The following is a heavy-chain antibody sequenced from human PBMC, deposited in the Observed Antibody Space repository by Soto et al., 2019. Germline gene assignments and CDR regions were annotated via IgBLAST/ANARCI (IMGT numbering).Heavy chain of an antibody. V-gene: IGHV3-23*01. CDR2: ISGSGGST. CDR1: GFPFIRYA. CDR3: AKFIGIAAAGARFRWFDP. J-gene: IGHJ5*02. D-gene: IGHD6-13*01. Sequence: GWSLRLSCAASGFPFIRYAMSWVRQATGKGLEWVSAISGSGGSTYYADSVKGRFTISRDNSKNTLYLQMNSLRAEDTAVYYCAKFIGIAAAGARFRWFDPWGQGTLVTFSS.